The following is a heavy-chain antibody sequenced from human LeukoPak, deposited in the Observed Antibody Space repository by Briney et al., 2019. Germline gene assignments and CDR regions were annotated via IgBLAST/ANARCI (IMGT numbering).Heavy chain of an antibody. Sequence: GGSLRLSCAASGFTFSNYEMNWVRQAPGKGLEWVSYISSSGSSIYYADSVKGRFTISRDNSKNTLYLQMNSLRAEDTAVYYCARGARKGDDYGGFFDYWGQGTLVTVSS. CDR2: ISSSGSSI. D-gene: IGHD4-23*01. V-gene: IGHV3-48*03. J-gene: IGHJ4*02. CDR3: ARGARKGDDYGGFFDY. CDR1: GFTFSNYE.